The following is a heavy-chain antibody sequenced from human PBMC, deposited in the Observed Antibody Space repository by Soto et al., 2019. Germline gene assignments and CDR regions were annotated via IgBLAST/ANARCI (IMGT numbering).Heavy chain of an antibody. CDR1: GGSFSGYY. D-gene: IGHD3-3*01. Sequence: SETLSLTCAVYGGSFSGYYWSWIRQPPGKGLEWIGEINHSGSTNYNPSLKSRVTISVDTSKNQFSLKLSSVTAADTAVYYCARGRRSIFGVVTKRLGWFDPWGQGTLVTVSS. V-gene: IGHV4-34*01. CDR3: ARGRRSIFGVVTKRLGWFDP. CDR2: INHSGST. J-gene: IGHJ5*02.